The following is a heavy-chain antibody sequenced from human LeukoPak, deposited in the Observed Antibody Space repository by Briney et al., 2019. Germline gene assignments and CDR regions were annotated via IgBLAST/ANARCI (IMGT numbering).Heavy chain of an antibody. CDR3: ARLLSRYSSSWYPFDY. Sequence: SETLSLTCAVYGGSFSGYYWSWIRQPPGKGLEWIGEINHSGSTNYNPSLTSRVTISVDTSKNQFSLKLSSVTAADTAVYYCARLLSRYSSSWYPFDYWGQGTLVTVSS. CDR1: GGSFSGYY. J-gene: IGHJ4*02. V-gene: IGHV4-34*01. D-gene: IGHD6-13*01. CDR2: INHSGST.